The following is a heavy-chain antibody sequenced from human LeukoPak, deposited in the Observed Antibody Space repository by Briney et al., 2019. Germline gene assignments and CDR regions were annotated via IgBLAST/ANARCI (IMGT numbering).Heavy chain of an antibody. J-gene: IGHJ1*01. Sequence: GGSLRLSCAASGFTFSSYEMNWVRQAPGKGLEWVSYISSSGSTIYYADSVKGRFTISRDNAKNSLYLQMNSLRAEDTAVYFCAKDDAWGRCQHWGQGTLVTVSS. CDR3: AKDDAWGRCQH. V-gene: IGHV3-48*03. CDR1: GFTFSSYE. CDR2: ISSSGSTI. D-gene: IGHD3-16*01.